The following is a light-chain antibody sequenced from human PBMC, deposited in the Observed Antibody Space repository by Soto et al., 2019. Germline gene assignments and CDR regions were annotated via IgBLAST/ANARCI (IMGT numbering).Light chain of an antibody. J-gene: IGKJ1*01. CDR2: YTS. CDR1: QYVGSR. CDR3: HQRQSWPRT. V-gene: IGKV3-11*01. Sequence: EIVLTQSPATLSSSPGETATLSCRASQYVGSRLAWYQHKPGQAPRHLIYYTSNRATGIPARFSGSGSGTDFTLTISSLAPEDFAIYYCHQRQSWPRTFGQGTKVEIK.